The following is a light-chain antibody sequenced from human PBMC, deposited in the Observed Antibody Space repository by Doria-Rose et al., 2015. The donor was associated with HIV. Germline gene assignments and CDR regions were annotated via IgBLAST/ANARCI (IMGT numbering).Light chain of an antibody. CDR2: DGS. J-gene: IGKJ1*01. V-gene: IGKV3-20*01. CDR1: QSFSSTY. CDR3: HQYGTSWT. Sequence: EIVLTQSPGTLSLSPGERATLSCRASQSFSSTYLAWYQQTPGQDPSLLIYDGSTRATSIQVRFSASGSGTDVTLSINRLEPEDFALYYCHQYGTSWTFGQGTKVEI.